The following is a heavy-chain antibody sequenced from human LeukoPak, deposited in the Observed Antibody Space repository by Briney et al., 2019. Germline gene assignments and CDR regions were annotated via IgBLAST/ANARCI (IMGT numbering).Heavy chain of an antibody. CDR3: AREFRTTTWSFDAFDL. V-gene: IGHV1-2*02. CDR1: GYIFTDYY. Sequence: GASVKVSCKASGYIFTDYYIHWVRQAPGQGLDWVGCINPTSGATNYAQKFQGSVTMTRDTSNNTSYMELYSLRSDDTAVYYCAREFRTTTWSFDAFDLWGQGTMVTVSS. CDR2: INPTSGAT. J-gene: IGHJ3*01. D-gene: IGHD1/OR15-1a*01.